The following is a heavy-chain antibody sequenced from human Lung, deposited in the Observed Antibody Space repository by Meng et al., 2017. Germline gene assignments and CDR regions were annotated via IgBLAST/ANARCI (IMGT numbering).Heavy chain of an antibody. CDR1: GYTFPDYW. J-gene: IGHJ4*02. CDR2: INPKSGDT. CDR3: ARDEDISAAGKLFGDY. V-gene: IGHV1-2*06. D-gene: IGHD6-13*01. Sequence: QVQLVQSGGEVKNPGASVKVSCKASGYTFPDYWLHWVRRAPGQGLEWMGRINPKSGDTHYAQRFQGRVTMTGDTSISTAYMELSGLRSDDTAMYYCARDEDISAAGKLFGDYWGQGTLVTVSS.